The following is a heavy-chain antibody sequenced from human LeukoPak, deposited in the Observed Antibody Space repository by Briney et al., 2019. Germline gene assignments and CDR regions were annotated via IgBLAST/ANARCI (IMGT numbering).Heavy chain of an antibody. D-gene: IGHD2-2*01. J-gene: IGHJ4*02. Sequence: SETLSLTCTVSGGSISSSSYYWSWIRQPPGKGLEWIGYIYYTGSTNYNPSLKSRVTISVDTSKNQFSPNLSSVTAADTAVYYCARDRPGGSSLDYWGQGTLVTVSS. CDR2: IYYTGST. V-gene: IGHV4-61*01. CDR3: ARDRPGGSSLDY. CDR1: GGSISSSSYY.